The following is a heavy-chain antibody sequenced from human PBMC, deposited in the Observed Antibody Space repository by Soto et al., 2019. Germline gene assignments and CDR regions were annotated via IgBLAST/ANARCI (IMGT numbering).Heavy chain of an antibody. D-gene: IGHD3-16*01. CDR1: GFSFSNAW. CDR3: TAHLGEFFPLDY. Sequence: EVQLVESGGDFVKPGGSLRVSCAVSGFSFSNAWMSWVRQAQGKGLEWVGRIKSRADGGTTDYTAPVKGRFTISRDDSKNTVFLQMNSLKTEDTAVYYCTAHLGEFFPLDYWGQGTLVTVSS. CDR2: IKSRADGGTT. V-gene: IGHV3-15*01. J-gene: IGHJ4*02.